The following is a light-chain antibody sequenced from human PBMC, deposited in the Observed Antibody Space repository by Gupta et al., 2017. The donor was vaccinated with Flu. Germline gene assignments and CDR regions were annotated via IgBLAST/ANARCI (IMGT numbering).Light chain of an antibody. CDR3: QQDYTNIS. V-gene: IGKV4-1*01. CDR1: QSVLYSYNSKNY. J-gene: IGKJ2*01. CDR2: WAS. Sequence: VFLGERATINCKSSQSVLYSYNSKNYLDWYQQKPGQPPKLIIYWASNREYGVPDGFSGSGSGKDFTLTSSSRQAEDVAVYYWQQDYTNISFGQGTKLEIK.